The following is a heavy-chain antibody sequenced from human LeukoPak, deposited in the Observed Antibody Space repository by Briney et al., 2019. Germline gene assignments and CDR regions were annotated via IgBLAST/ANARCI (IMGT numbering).Heavy chain of an antibody. CDR3: TSWGDTTAEYFQR. J-gene: IGHJ1*01. CDR2: INPDGRDT. CDR1: GFTFSSYG. V-gene: IGHV3-7*01. D-gene: IGHD2-21*02. Sequence: PGRSLRLSCAASGFTFSSYGMHWVRQAPGKGLEWVAHINPDGRDTYYVDSVKGRFTISRDNAQNSMHLQMNSLRVEDTAVYYCTSWGDTTAEYFQRWARAPWSPSPQ.